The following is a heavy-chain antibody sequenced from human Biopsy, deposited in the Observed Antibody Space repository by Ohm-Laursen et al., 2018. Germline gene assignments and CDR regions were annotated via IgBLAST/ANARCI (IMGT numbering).Heavy chain of an antibody. CDR3: ARGRRTSGWPYFAN. V-gene: IGHV4-4*07. CDR2: IYTSGSP. Sequence: PSDTLSLTCTVSGDSISNYYWSWIRQPAGKGLEWIGRIYTSGSPNYNLSLESRVTMSVDTSKNQFSLNLSSVIAADTAVYYCARGRRTSGWPYFANWGQGTLVIVSS. D-gene: IGHD6-19*01. J-gene: IGHJ4*02. CDR1: GDSISNYY.